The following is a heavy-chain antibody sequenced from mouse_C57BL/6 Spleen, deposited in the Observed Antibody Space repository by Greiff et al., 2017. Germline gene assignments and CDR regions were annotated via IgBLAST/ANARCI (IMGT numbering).Heavy chain of an antibody. CDR2: LNPSNGGT. CDR3: ARGGRAIYYAMDY. D-gene: IGHD3-1*01. CDR1: GYTFTSYW. J-gene: IGHJ4*01. V-gene: IGHV1-53*01. Sequence: QVQLQQPGTELVKPGASVKLSCKASGYTFTSYWMHWVKQRPGQGLEWIGNLNPSNGGTNYNAKFKSKATLTVDKSSSTAYMQLSSLTSEDSAVYYCARGGRAIYYAMDYGGQGTSVTVSA.